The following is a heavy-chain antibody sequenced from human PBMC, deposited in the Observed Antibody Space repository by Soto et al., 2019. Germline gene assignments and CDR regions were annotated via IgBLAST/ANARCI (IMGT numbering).Heavy chain of an antibody. V-gene: IGHV4-39*01. CDR3: ARHGGEGIVITLGEVIPRVAFGS. CDR1: VDSLSSVGYY. Sequence: SETLSLTYTVSVDSLSSVGYYWCWFRPHPGKGLEWIGDIYYSGSTYYNPSLRSRVTISADASKKQFSLKLTSVTAADTAIYYCARHGGEGIVITLGEVIPRVAFGSWGQGTVVSV. D-gene: IGHD3-16*01. CDR2: IYYSGST. J-gene: IGHJ4*02.